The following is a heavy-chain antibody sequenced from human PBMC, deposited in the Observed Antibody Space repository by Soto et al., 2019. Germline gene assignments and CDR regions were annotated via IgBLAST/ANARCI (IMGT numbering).Heavy chain of an antibody. Sequence: VQLLESGGGLVRPGGSLRLSCAASGFAFSSNAMHWVRQAPGKGLEWVAVISHDGSNKYNADSVKGRFTISRDNSKNTLYLQMNSPRDEDTAVYYCARDEGSGRPLDYWGQGTLVTVSS. CDR2: ISHDGSNK. J-gene: IGHJ4*02. V-gene: IGHV3-30-3*01. D-gene: IGHD6-19*01. CDR3: ARDEGSGRPLDY. CDR1: GFAFSSNA.